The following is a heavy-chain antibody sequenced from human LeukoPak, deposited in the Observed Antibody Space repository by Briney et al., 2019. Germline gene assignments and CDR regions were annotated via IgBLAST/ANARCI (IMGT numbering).Heavy chain of an antibody. Sequence: SETLSLTCAVYGGSFSGYYWSWIRQPPGKGLEWIGEINHSGSTNYNPSLKSRVTISVDTSKNQFSLKLSSVTAADTAVYYCARAGRHYYDSSGYYHTFDYWGQGTLVTVSA. J-gene: IGHJ4*02. D-gene: IGHD3-22*01. CDR3: ARAGRHYYDSSGYYHTFDY. V-gene: IGHV4-34*01. CDR2: INHSGST. CDR1: GGSFSGYY.